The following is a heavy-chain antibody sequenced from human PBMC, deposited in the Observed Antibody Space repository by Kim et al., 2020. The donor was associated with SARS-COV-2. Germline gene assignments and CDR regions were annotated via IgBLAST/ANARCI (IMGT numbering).Heavy chain of an antibody. CDR2: IYYSGST. CDR1: GGSISSGDYY. V-gene: IGHV4-30-4*01. Sequence: SETLSLTCTVSGGSISSGDYYWSWIRQPPGKGLEWIGYIYYSGSTYYNPSLKSRVTISVDTSKNQFSLKLSSVTAADTAVYYCARVRWELRFGYYYYGMDVWGQGTTVTVSS. CDR3: ARVRWELRFGYYYYGMDV. J-gene: IGHJ6*02. D-gene: IGHD1-26*01.